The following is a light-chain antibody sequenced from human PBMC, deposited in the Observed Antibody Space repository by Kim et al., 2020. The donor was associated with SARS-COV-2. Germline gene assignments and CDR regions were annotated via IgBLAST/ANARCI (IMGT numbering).Light chain of an antibody. CDR1: QSVRSY. Sequence: EIVLTQSPATLSLSPGERATLSCRASQSVRSYLAWYQQKPGQAPRLLIYDVSNRATGIPARFSGSGSGTDFTLTISSLEPEDFAVYYCQQRSNWPSTFGQGTKLEI. J-gene: IGKJ2*01. V-gene: IGKV3-11*01. CDR3: QQRSNWPST. CDR2: DVS.